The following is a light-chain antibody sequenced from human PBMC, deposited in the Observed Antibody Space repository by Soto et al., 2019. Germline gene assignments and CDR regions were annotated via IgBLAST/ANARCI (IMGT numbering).Light chain of an antibody. CDR2: DNT. J-gene: IGLJ2*01. Sequence: QAVVTQPPSVSAAPGQNVTISCAGSSSNIGKNDVSWYRQLPGTAPKRLIYDNTKRPSGIPDRFSGSKSGTSATLGITGLQTVDEADYYCGTLDSGLSAVVFGGGTKLTVL. CDR1: SSNIGKND. V-gene: IGLV1-51*01. CDR3: GTLDSGLSAVV.